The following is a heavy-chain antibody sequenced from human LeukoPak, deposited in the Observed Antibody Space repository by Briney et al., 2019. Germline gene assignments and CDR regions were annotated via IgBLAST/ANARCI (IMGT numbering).Heavy chain of an antibody. CDR3: ARLGFEYSSSSFDY. J-gene: IGHJ4*02. CDR1: GGSISSYY. V-gene: IGHV4-59*01. Sequence: SETLSLTCTVSGGSISSYYWSWIRQPPGKGLEWIGYIYHSGSTNYNPSLKSRVTISVDTSKNQFSLKLSSVTAADTAVYYCARLGFEYSSSSFDYWGQGTLVTVSS. D-gene: IGHD6-6*01. CDR2: IYHSGST.